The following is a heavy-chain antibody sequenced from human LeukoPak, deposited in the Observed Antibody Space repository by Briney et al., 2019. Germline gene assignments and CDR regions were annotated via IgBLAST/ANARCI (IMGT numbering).Heavy chain of an antibody. D-gene: IGHD6-19*01. CDR2: IYYSGST. V-gene: IGHV4-59*08. CDR1: GGSISHYF. J-gene: IGHJ2*01. Sequence: SETLSLTCTVSGGSISHYFWSWIRQPPGKALEWIGYIYYSGSTNYNPSLKSRVTISVDTSKNQFSLKLSTVTAAATDVYYCAKTVAGYWYFDLWGRGTLVTVSS. CDR3: AKTVAGYWYFDL.